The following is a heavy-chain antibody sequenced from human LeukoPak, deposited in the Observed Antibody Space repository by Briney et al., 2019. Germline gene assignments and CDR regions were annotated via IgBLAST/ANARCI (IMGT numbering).Heavy chain of an antibody. V-gene: IGHV3-64*01. Sequence: GGSLRLSCAASGFSFNNAWMSWVRQAPGKGLEYVSAISSNGGSTYYANSVKGRFTISRDNSKNTLYLQMGSLRAEDMAVYYCARVTFGGVIAGYFDYWGQGTLVTVSS. CDR3: ARVTFGGVIAGYFDY. CDR2: ISSNGGST. CDR1: GFSFNNAW. D-gene: IGHD3-16*02. J-gene: IGHJ4*02.